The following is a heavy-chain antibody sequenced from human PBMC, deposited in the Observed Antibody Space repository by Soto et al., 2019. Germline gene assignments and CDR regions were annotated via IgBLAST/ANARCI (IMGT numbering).Heavy chain of an antibody. CDR3: ARGGYYDGSGARNYYFYGMNV. D-gene: IGHD3-22*01. CDR2: ISPYDGYT. Sequence: ASVKVSCKASGYTFASYGINWVRQAPGQGLEWLGWISPYDGYTHYSQILQGKVPMTTATSTKKTYMGLRSLRSDDTAMYYCARGGYYDGSGARNYYFYGMNVLGQGTTVTVSS. V-gene: IGHV1-18*01. CDR1: GYTFASYG. J-gene: IGHJ6*01.